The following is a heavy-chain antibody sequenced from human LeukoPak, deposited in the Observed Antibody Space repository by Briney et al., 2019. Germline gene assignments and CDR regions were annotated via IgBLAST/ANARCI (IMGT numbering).Heavy chain of an antibody. J-gene: IGHJ6*02. CDR1: GFTLSRYA. Sequence: GGSLRLSCAASGFTLSRYAMSWVRQAPGKGLEWVANMNQDGSAKGYVDSVKGRFTISRDNARNSLYLQMSSLRPEDTAVYYCATYTHWVAGDVWGQGTTVTVSS. CDR3: ATYTHWVAGDV. CDR2: MNQDGSAK. D-gene: IGHD3-16*01. V-gene: IGHV3-7*01.